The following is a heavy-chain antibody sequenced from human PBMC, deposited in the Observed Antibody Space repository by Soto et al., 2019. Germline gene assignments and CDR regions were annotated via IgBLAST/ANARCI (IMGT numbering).Heavy chain of an antibody. CDR2: ISGSGGST. D-gene: IGHD3-3*01. Sequence: EVQLLESGGGLVQPGGSLRLSCAASGFTFSSYAMSWVRQAPGKGLEWVSAISGSGGSTYYADSVKGRFTISRDNSKNTLYLQMNSLRAEDTAVYYCAKEGITIFGVVIDNWFDPWGQGTLVTVSS. CDR1: GFTFSSYA. V-gene: IGHV3-23*01. CDR3: AKEGITIFGVVIDNWFDP. J-gene: IGHJ5*02.